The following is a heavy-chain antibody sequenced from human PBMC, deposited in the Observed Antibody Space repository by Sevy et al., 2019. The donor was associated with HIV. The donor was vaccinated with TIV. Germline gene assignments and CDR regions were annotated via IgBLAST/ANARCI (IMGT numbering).Heavy chain of an antibody. J-gene: IGHJ4*02. CDR2: LSFGCGKI. CDR1: GFAFYDYS. CDR3: AGEGCTRPHDY. Sequence: GGSLRLSCAASGFAFYDYSMSWIRQAPGKGLEWVATLSFGCGKINYADSVKGRFTISRDNSKISFYLQMDNLRVEDTALYYCAGEGCTRPHDYWGQGTRVTVSS. V-gene: IGHV3-23*01. D-gene: IGHD2-8*01.